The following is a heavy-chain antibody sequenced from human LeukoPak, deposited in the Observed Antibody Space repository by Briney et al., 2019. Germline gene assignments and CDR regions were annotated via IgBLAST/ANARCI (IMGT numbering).Heavy chain of an antibody. Sequence: PGGSLRLSCAASGFTFSSYAMHWVRQAPGKGLEWVAVISYDGSNKYYADSVKGRFTISRDNSKNTLYLQMNSLRAEDTAVYYCASHYGDLKFDYWGQGTLVTVSS. CDR3: ASHYGDLKFDY. CDR1: GFTFSSYA. D-gene: IGHD4-17*01. V-gene: IGHV3-30-3*01. J-gene: IGHJ4*02. CDR2: ISYDGSNK.